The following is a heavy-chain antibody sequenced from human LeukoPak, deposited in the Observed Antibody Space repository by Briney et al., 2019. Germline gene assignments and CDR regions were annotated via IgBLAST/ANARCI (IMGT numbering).Heavy chain of an antibody. V-gene: IGHV3-23*01. CDR1: GFTVSIYT. CDR3: AKGMDC. J-gene: IGHJ4*02. D-gene: IGHD3/OR15-3a*01. Sequence: GGSLRLSCAASGFTVSIYTMRWGRQAPGKGLEWVSAISGSGGTTYYADSVKGRFTISRDNSKNTLYLQMNSLRTGDTAVYYCAKGMDCWGQGTLVTVSS. CDR2: ISGSGGTT.